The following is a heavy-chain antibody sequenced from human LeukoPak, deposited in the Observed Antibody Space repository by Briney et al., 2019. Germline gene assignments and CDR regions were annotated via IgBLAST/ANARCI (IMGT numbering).Heavy chain of an antibody. V-gene: IGHV3-48*03. CDR3: ARDGYYYDSSGFYYFGLDV. CDR1: GFTLSSYE. D-gene: IGHD3-22*01. CDR2: ISSSGSTI. J-gene: IGHJ6*02. Sequence: GGSLRLSCAASGFTLSSYEMNWVRQAPGKGLKWVSYISSSGSTIHYADSVKGRFTISRDNAKNSLFPQMNSLRAEDTVVYFCARDGYYYDSSGFYYFGLDVWGQGTTVSVSS.